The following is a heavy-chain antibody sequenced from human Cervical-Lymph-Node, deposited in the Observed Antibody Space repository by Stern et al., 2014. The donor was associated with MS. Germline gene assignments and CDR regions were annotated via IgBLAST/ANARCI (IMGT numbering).Heavy chain of an antibody. CDR3: ARGSRDDFWSGYYDY. D-gene: IGHD3-3*01. Sequence: QVQLQESGPGLVKPSETLSLTCTVSGGSISSYYWSWIRQPPGKGLEWIGYIFYSGSTNYNPSLKSRVTISVDTSKNQFSLKLSSVTAADTAVYYCARGSRDDFWSGYYDYWGQGTLVTVSS. V-gene: IGHV4-59*01. CDR1: GGSISSYY. CDR2: IFYSGST. J-gene: IGHJ4*02.